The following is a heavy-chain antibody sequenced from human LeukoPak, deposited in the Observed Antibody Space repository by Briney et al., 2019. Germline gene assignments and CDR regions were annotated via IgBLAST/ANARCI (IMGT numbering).Heavy chain of an antibody. CDR3: ARVGVVATIHPPYYFDY. CDR1: GGSISSSSYY. CDR2: IYYSGST. V-gene: IGHV4-39*01. D-gene: IGHD5-12*01. Sequence: SETLSLTCTVSGGSISSSSYYWGWIRQPPGKGLEWIGSIYYSGSTYYNPSLKSRVTISVDTSKNQFSLKLSSVTAADTAVYYCARVGVVATIHPPYYFDYWGQGTLVTVSS. J-gene: IGHJ4*02.